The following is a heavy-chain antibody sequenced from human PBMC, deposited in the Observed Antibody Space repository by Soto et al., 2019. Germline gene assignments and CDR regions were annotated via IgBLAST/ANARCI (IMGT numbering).Heavy chain of an antibody. CDR1: GFSFCSSE. V-gene: IGHV3-48*03. Sequence: GGSRSVSCAACGFSFCSSEMNWVRQAPGKGLEWVSYISSRGSTIYYADSVKGRFTISRDNAKNSLYLQMNSLRAEDTAVYYCARVGRVTMGSYWGQGTLVTVSS. D-gene: IGHD3-10*01. CDR3: ARVGRVTMGSY. J-gene: IGHJ4*02. CDR2: ISSRGSTI.